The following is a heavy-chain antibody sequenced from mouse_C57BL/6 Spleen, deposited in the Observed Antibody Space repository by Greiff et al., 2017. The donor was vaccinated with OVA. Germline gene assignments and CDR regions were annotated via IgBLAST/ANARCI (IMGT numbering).Heavy chain of an antibody. V-gene: IGHV1-69*01. D-gene: IGHD1-1*01. J-gene: IGHJ1*03. CDR3: ARSGLRGPFDV. CDR1: GYTFTSYW. CDR2: IDPSDSYT. Sequence: QVQLKQPGAELVMPGASVKLSCKASGYTFTSYWMHWVKQRPGQGLEWIGEIDPSDSYTNYNQKFKGKSTLTVDKSSSTAYMQLSSLTSEDSAVYYCARSGLRGPFDVWGTGTTVTVSS.